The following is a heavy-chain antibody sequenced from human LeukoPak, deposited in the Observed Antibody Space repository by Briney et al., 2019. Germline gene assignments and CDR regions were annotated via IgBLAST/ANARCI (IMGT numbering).Heavy chain of an antibody. V-gene: IGHV3-11*06. CDR3: ARDGEMATNPYYFDY. Sequence: GGSLRLSCAASGFTFSDFYMSWIRQAPGKGLEWISYISASGSSTNYADSVKGRFTISRDNTKNSLYLQMNSLRDEDTAVYYCARDGEMATNPYYFDYWGQGTLVTVSS. CDR1: GFTFSDFY. J-gene: IGHJ4*02. D-gene: IGHD5-24*01. CDR2: ISASGSST.